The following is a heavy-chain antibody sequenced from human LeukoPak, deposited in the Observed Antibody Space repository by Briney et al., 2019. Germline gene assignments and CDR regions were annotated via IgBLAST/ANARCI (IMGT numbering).Heavy chain of an antibody. CDR2: IYTSGST. CDR1: GGSISSYY. J-gene: IGHJ3*02. CDR3: ARATLLRGGAFDI. V-gene: IGHV4-4*07. Sequence: PAETLSLTCTVSGGSISSYYWSWIRQPAGKGLEWIGRIYTSGSTNYNPSLKRRVTMSVDTSKNQFSLKLSAVTAADTAVYFCARATLLRGGAFDIWGQGTMVTVSS. D-gene: IGHD2-15*01.